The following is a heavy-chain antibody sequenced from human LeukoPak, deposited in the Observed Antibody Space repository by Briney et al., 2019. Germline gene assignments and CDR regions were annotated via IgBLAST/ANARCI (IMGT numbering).Heavy chain of an antibody. CDR1: GGSVNSGSYY. D-gene: IGHD1-26*01. Sequence: SETLSLTCTVSGGSVNSGSYYWNWIRQPPGKGLEWIGYIYYSGSTNYNPSFKSRVTISVDTSKNQFSLKLSSVTAEDTAVYYCARAAYSGSYHSDYWGQGTLVTVSS. CDR3: ARAAYSGSYHSDY. J-gene: IGHJ4*02. CDR2: IYYSGST. V-gene: IGHV4-61*01.